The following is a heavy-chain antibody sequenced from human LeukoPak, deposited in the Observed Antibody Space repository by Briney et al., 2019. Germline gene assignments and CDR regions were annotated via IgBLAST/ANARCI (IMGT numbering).Heavy chain of an antibody. Sequence: ASVKVSSKASGYTFTSYAMHWVRQAPGQRLEWMGWINAGNGNTKYSQKFQGRVTITRDTSASTAYMELSSLRSEDTAVYYCARDLRGWYSNWFDPWGQGTLVTVS. V-gene: IGHV1-3*01. D-gene: IGHD6-19*01. CDR2: INAGNGNT. CDR1: GYTFTSYA. J-gene: IGHJ5*02. CDR3: ARDLRGWYSNWFDP.